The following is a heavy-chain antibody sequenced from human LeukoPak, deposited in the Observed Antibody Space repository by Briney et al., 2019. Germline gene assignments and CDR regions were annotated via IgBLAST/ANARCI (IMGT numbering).Heavy chain of an antibody. CDR3: AREAY. CDR1: RFTFSNYW. V-gene: IGHV3-7*01. J-gene: IGHJ4*02. CDR2: IKPDGGEK. Sequence: GGSLRLSCAASRFTFSNYWMSWVRQAPGKGLEGVANIKPDGGEKYYVDSVKGRFTISRDNAKNSLFLQMNSLRAEDTAVYYCAREAYWGQGTLVTVSS.